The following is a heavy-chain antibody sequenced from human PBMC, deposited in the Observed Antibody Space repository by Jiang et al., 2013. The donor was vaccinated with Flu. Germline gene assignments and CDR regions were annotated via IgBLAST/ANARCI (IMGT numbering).Heavy chain of an antibody. D-gene: IGHD1-26*01. Sequence: GSGLVKPSETLSLTCTVSGGSISSYYWSWIRQPPGKGLEWIGYIYYSGSTNYNPSLKSRVTISVDTSKNQFSLKLSSVTAADTAVYYCARPKKVGVGATGFDAFDIWGQGTMVTVSS. CDR1: GGSISSYY. CDR2: IYYSGST. V-gene: IGHV4-59*01. J-gene: IGHJ3*02. CDR3: ARPKKVGVGATGFDAFDI.